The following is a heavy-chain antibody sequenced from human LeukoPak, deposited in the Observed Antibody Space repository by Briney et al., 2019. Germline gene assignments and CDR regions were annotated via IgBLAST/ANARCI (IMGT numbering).Heavy chain of an antibody. CDR3: TTVNCDILTGDYRTYYVDY. J-gene: IGHJ4*02. V-gene: IGHV3-15*01. D-gene: IGHD3-9*01. Sequence: GGSLRLSCAASGFTFSNAWMSWVRQAPGKGLEWVGRIKSKTDGGTTDYAAPVKGRFTISRDDSKNTLYLQMNSLKTEDTAVYYCTTVNCDILTGDYRTYYVDYWGQGILVTVSS. CDR2: IKSKTDGGTT. CDR1: GFTFSNAW.